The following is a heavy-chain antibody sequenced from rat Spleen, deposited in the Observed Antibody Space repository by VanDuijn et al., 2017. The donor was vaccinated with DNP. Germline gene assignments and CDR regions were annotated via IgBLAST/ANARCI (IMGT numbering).Heavy chain of an antibody. D-gene: IGHD1-12*01. V-gene: IGHV5-25*01. CDR2: TSPSGGST. J-gene: IGHJ3*01. CDR3: ARVDRDSYAHDY. CDR1: GFIFSKYY. Sequence: EVQLVESGGGLMQPGRSMRLSCASSGFIFSKYYMAWVRQAATEGLEWVASTSPSGGSTYYRDSVKGRFTISRDNAKNTLYLQMNSLRSEDTATYYCARVDRDSYAHDYWGQGTLVTVSS.